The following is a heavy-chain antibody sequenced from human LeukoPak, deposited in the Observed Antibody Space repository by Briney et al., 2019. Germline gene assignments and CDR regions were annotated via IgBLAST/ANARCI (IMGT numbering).Heavy chain of an antibody. CDR3: ARPSHDTSGYYFGF. CDR1: GLTFGIYW. D-gene: IGHD3-22*01. J-gene: IGHJ4*02. CDR2: INGDGSDT. Sequence: GGSLRLSCAASGLTFGIYWMHWVRQAPGKGLVWVSHINGDGSDTTYADSVKGRFSISRDNAKNTLYLQMNSLRAEDTAVYYCARPSHDTSGYYFGFWGQGSPVTVSS. V-gene: IGHV3-74*03.